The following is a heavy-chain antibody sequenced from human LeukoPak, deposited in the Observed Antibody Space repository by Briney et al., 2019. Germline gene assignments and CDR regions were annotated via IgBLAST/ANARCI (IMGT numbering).Heavy chain of an antibody. CDR2: ISESSSHT. D-gene: IGHD5-24*01. Sequence: GGSLRLSCAASGFTFSSYWMHWVRQAPGKGLEWVSYISESSSHTYYVDSVKGRFTISRDNAKNSLYLQMSSLRAEDTGIYYCARDRAVKARIGGMDVWGQGTTVIVPS. J-gene: IGHJ6*02. CDR3: ARDRAVKARIGGMDV. V-gene: IGHV3-21*06. CDR1: GFTFSSYW.